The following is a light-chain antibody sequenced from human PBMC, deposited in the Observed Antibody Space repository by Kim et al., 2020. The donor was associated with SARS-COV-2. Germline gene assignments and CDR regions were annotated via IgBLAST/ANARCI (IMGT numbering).Light chain of an antibody. CDR2: DVS. V-gene: IGLV2-14*01. Sequence: LTQPASVSGSPGQSITISCTGTSSDVGGYNFVSWYQQLPGKAPKLMIYDVSKRPSGVSNRFSGSKSGNTASLTISGLQAEDEADYYCSSYTSSSTWVFGGGTQLTVL. J-gene: IGLJ3*02. CDR1: SSDVGGYNF. CDR3: SSYTSSSTWV.